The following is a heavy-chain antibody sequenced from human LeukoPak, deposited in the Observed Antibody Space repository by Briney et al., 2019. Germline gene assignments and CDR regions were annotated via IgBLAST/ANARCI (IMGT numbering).Heavy chain of an antibody. V-gene: IGHV5-51*01. J-gene: IGHJ3*02. Sequence: GASLKISCKGSGYSFTSYWIGWVRQMPGKGLEWMGIIYPGDSDTRYSPSFQGQVTISADKSISTAYLQWSSLKASDTAMYYCARPYKHCSSTSCYTAEAFDIWGQGTMVTVSS. CDR3: ARPYKHCSSTSCYTAEAFDI. D-gene: IGHD2-2*02. CDR2: IYPGDSDT. CDR1: GYSFTSYW.